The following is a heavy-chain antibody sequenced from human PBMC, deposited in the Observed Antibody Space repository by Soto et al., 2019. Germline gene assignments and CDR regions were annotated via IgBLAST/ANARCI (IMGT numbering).Heavy chain of an antibody. CDR3: AKDLAYSGYDPCYDYYGMVV. V-gene: IGHV3-23*01. Sequence: PGGSLRLSCATSGFTFSSYAMSWVRQAPGKGLEWFSAISGSGGSTYYADSVKGRFTISRDNSKNTLYLQMNSLRAEDTAVYYCAKDLAYSGYDPCYDYYGMVVWGQWPRATVPS. CDR1: GFTFSSYA. J-gene: IGHJ6*02. CDR2: ISGSGGST. D-gene: IGHD5-12*01.